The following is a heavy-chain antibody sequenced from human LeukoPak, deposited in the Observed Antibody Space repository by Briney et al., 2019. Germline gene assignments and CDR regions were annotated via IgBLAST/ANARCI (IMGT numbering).Heavy chain of an antibody. CDR1: GYTFTNFG. Sequence: GASVKVSCKASGYTFTNFGISWVRQAPGQGLEWIGWISTYTGDTNYAQHLQGRVTMTTDTSTSTAYMELTSLTSDDTAVYYCVRENPEVGYPLGHWGQGTLVTVSS. CDR3: VRENPEVGYPLGH. J-gene: IGHJ4*02. CDR2: ISTYTGDT. V-gene: IGHV1-18*01. D-gene: IGHD1-14*01.